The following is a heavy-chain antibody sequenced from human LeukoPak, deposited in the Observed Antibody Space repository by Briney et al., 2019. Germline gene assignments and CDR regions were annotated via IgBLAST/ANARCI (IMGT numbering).Heavy chain of an antibody. CDR3: ARGKPAAGTGAIDY. V-gene: IGHV4-34*01. CDR2: INHSGST. CDR1: GGSFSGYY. J-gene: IGHJ4*02. Sequence: SETLSLTCAVYGGSFSGYYWSWIRQPPGKGLEWIGEINHSGSTNYNPSLKSRVTISVDTSKNQFSLKLSSVAAADPAVYYCARGKPAAGTGAIDYWGQGTLVTVSS. D-gene: IGHD6-13*01.